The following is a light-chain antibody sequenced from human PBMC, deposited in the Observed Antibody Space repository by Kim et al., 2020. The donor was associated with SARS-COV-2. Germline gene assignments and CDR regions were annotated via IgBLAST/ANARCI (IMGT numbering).Light chain of an antibody. CDR2: GAS. V-gene: IGKV3-15*01. Sequence: SLSPGERATRSGRASQSISTNLAWFQQKPGQAPRVLIYGASARATGIPARFSGSGSGTEFTLTISNLQSEDFAVYYCQQYAYWRAFGQGTRLEIK. CDR3: QQYAYWRA. J-gene: IGKJ5*01. CDR1: QSISTN.